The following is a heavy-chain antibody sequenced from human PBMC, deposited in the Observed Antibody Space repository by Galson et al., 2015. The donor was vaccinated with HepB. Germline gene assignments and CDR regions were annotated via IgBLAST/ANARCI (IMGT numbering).Heavy chain of an antibody. CDR3: ARNINWGSDY. Sequence: SVKVSCKASGYTFTTYYVHWVRQAPGQGLEWMGIINPSDGSISHTQKFQGRITMTRDTSTSTLYMELSSLSSEDTAVYYCARNINWGSDYWGQGTLVTVPS. V-gene: IGHV1-46*01. D-gene: IGHD7-27*01. CDR1: GYTFTTYY. J-gene: IGHJ4*02. CDR2: INPSDGSI.